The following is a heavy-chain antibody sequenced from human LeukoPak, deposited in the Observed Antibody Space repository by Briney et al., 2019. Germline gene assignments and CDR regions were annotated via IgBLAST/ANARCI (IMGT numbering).Heavy chain of an antibody. D-gene: IGHD3-22*01. Sequence: PGGSLRLSCAASGFTFSSYAISWVCQALGKGLEWVSAISGSGGSTYYADSVKGRFTISRDNSKNTLYLQMNSLRAEDTAVYYCAKVSGDYYDSSGYYLEAFDIWGQGTMVTVSS. CDR2: ISGSGGST. CDR3: AKVSGDYYDSSGYYLEAFDI. V-gene: IGHV3-23*01. CDR1: GFTFSSYA. J-gene: IGHJ3*02.